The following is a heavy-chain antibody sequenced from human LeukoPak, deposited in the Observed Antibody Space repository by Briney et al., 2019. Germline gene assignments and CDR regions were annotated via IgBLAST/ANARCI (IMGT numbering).Heavy chain of an antibody. V-gene: IGHV4-59*01. Sequence: SETLSLTCTVSGGSISRYYWSWMRQPPGKGLEWIGYIYYSGSTNYNPSLKSRVTISVEKSKNQFSLKLSSVAAADTAVYYCARGYDSSGYLDYWGQGTLVTVSS. CDR1: GGSISRYY. CDR2: IYYSGST. CDR3: ARGYDSSGYLDY. D-gene: IGHD3-22*01. J-gene: IGHJ4*02.